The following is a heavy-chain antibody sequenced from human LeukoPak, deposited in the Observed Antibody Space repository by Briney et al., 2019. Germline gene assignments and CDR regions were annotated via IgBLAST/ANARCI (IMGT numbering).Heavy chain of an antibody. J-gene: IGHJ4*02. CDR1: GYTFTGYY. D-gene: IGHD6-6*01. CDR2: INPDSGGT. Sequence: ASVKVSCKASGYTFTGYYMHWVRQAPGQGLEWMGWINPDSGGTNYAQKFQGRVTMTRDTSISIAYMELSRLRSDDTAVYYCAREGDRNQYSSSVSFDYWGQGTLVTVSS. V-gene: IGHV1-2*02. CDR3: AREGDRNQYSSSVSFDY.